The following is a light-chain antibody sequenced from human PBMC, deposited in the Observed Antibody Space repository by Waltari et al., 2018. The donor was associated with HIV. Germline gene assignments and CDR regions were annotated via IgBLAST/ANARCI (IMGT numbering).Light chain of an antibody. V-gene: IGKV1-17*02. J-gene: IGKJ5*01. Sequence: DIQMTQSPSSLSASVGDRITVTCRARQGVRNDLGWFQQKPGQAPQRLIYAASHLQSGVPSRFSGSGSETYFTLTITDLQPEDSATYFCLQHNSYPLITFGQGTRLEI. CDR3: LQHNSYPLIT. CDR1: QGVRND. CDR2: AAS.